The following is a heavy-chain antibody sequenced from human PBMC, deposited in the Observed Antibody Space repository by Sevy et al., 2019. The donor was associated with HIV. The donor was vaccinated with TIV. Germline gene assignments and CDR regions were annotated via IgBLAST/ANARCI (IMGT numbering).Heavy chain of an antibody. V-gene: IGHV3-74*01. CDR1: GFSFSRYV. D-gene: IGHD4-17*01. Sequence: GGSLRLSCAASGFSFSRYVMHWVRQAPGEGLVWVSRINSDGSTTNYADSVEGRFIVPRDNAKKTLYLELHSLRVEDTATYYYARDTLGYGGNPNLDLDLWGQGTLVTVSS. CDR2: INSDGSTT. J-gene: IGHJ5*02. CDR3: ARDTLGYGGNPNLDLDL.